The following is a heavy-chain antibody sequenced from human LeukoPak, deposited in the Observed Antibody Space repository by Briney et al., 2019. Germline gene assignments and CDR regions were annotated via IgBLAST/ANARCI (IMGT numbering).Heavy chain of an antibody. CDR2: VYTSGST. CDR1: GGSISSGSYY. Sequence: SQTLSLTCTVSGGSISSGSYYWSWIRQPAGKGLEWIGRVYTSGSTNYNPSLKSRVTISVDTSKNQFSLKLSSVTAADTAVYYCASTRNYDFWSGYNTFDYWGQGTLVTVSS. V-gene: IGHV4-61*02. D-gene: IGHD3-3*01. CDR3: ASTRNYDFWSGYNTFDY. J-gene: IGHJ4*02.